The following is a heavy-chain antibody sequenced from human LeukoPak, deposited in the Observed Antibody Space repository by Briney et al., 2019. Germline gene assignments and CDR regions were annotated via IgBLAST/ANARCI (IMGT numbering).Heavy chain of an antibody. CDR1: GFTFSSYA. V-gene: IGHV3-23*01. CDR2: ITGSGLST. J-gene: IGHJ4*02. CDR3: AKSYRNYDY. D-gene: IGHD4-11*01. Sequence: GASLRLSCSASGFTFSSYAMTWVRQAPGEGLEWVSSITGSGLSTYYADSVKGRFTISRDNSKNTLYLQVNSLRVEDTAVYYCAKSYRNYDYWGQGTLVTVSS.